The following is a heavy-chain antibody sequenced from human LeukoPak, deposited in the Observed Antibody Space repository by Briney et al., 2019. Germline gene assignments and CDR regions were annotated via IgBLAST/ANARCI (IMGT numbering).Heavy chain of an antibody. Sequence: PSETLSLTCAVYGGSFSGYYWSWIRQPPGKGLEWIGEINHSGSTNYNPSLKSRVTISVDTSKNQFSLKLSSVTAADTAVYYFARVRCSSTSCYFGYWGQGTLVTVSS. D-gene: IGHD2-2*01. CDR3: ARVRCSSTSCYFGY. J-gene: IGHJ4*02. CDR2: INHSGST. CDR1: GGSFSGYY. V-gene: IGHV4-34*01.